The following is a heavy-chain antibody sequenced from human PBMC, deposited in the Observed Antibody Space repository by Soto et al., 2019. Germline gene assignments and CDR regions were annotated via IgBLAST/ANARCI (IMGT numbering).Heavy chain of an antibody. CDR2: INHSGST. V-gene: IGHV4-34*01. CDR1: GGSFSGYY. J-gene: IGHJ4*02. Sequence: SETLSLTCAVYGGSFSGYYWSWIRQPPGKGLEWIGEINHSGSTNYNPSLKSRVTISVDTSKNQFSLKLSSVTAADTAVYYCARGLGGDTYFDYWGQGTPVTVSS. D-gene: IGHD2-21*02. CDR3: ARGLGGDTYFDY.